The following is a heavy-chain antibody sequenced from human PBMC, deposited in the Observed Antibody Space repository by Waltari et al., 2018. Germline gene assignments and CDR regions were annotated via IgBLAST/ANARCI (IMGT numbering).Heavy chain of an antibody. V-gene: IGHV4-4*07. CDR1: GGSISGNY. CDR2: IYSSGST. J-gene: IGHJ5*02. D-gene: IGHD2-2*01. Sequence: QGQLQESGPGLVKPSETLSLTCIVSGGSISGNYWTWIRQPAGKGLEWIGRIYSSGSTNYNPSLKSRVAMSIDTSKNQFSLKLTSVTAADTAVYYCARPKWRTSWKMGEFDPWGQGTLVTVSS. CDR3: ARPKWRTSWKMGEFDP.